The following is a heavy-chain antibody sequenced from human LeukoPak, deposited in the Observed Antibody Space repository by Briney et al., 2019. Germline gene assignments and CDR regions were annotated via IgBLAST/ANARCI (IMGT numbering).Heavy chain of an antibody. CDR3: ARDARGTGSNVWGSYRLDWFGP. V-gene: IGHV4-31*03. Sequence: SQTLSLTCTVPGGSVSSGGYYWSWIRQHPGKGLEWIGYIYYNGSTYYNPSLKSRVTISVDTSKNQFSLKLSSVTAADTAVYYCARDARGTGSNVWGSYRLDWFGPWGQGTLVTVSS. J-gene: IGHJ5*02. CDR1: GGSVSSGGYY. D-gene: IGHD3-16*01. CDR2: IYYNGST.